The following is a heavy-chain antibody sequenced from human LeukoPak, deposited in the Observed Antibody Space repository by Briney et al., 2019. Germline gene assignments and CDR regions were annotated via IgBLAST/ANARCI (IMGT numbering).Heavy chain of an antibody. CDR2: IYSDGNT. CDR1: GFTVSSIY. J-gene: IGHJ5*02. CDR3: AGDTHSSSWYDH. Sequence: GGSLRLSCAVSGFTVSSIYMTWVRQAPGKGLEWVSSIYSDGNTYYADSVKGRFTLSRDSSRNTLYLQMNDLRVEDTAVYYCAGDTHSSSWYDHRGQGTLVTVSS. V-gene: IGHV3-53*01. D-gene: IGHD6-19*01.